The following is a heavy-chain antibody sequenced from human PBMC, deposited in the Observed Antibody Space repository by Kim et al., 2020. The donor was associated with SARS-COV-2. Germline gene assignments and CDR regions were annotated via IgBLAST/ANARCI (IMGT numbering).Heavy chain of an antibody. CDR2: ISWNSGSI. CDR3: AKDQSGSQNYYYYYGMDV. Sequence: GGSLRLSCAASGFTFGDYAMHWVRQAPGKGPEWVSGISWNSGSIGYADSVKGRFTISRDNAKNSLYLQMNSLRAEDTALYYCAKDQSGSQNYYYYYGMDVWGQGTTVTVSS. D-gene: IGHD1-26*01. V-gene: IGHV3-9*01. J-gene: IGHJ6*02. CDR1: GFTFGDYA.